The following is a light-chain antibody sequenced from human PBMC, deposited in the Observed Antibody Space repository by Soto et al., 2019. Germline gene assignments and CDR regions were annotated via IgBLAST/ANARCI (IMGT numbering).Light chain of an antibody. CDR2: GAF. CDR1: QSVSSN. V-gene: IGKV3-15*01. J-gene: IGKJ4*01. CDR3: QQYNNWPSLT. Sequence: EIVMTQSPATLSVSPGERATLSCRASQSVSSNLAWYQQKPGQAPRLLIYGAFTRATGIPVRFSGSGSGTEFTLTISSLQPEDSAVYYCQQYNNWPSLTFGGGTKVDIK.